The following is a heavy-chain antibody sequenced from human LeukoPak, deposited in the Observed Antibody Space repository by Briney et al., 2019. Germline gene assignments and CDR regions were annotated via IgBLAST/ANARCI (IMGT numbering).Heavy chain of an antibody. J-gene: IGHJ4*02. CDR1: GFTFSSYS. D-gene: IGHD2-15*01. CDR2: ISSSSSTI. CDR3: ARDRGTFLIGGTGDFDY. Sequence: PGGSLRLSCAASGFTFSSYSMNWVRQAPGKGLEWVSYISSSSSTIYYADSVKGRFTISRDNAKNSLYLQMNSLRAEDTAVYYCARDRGTFLIGGTGDFDYWGQGTLVTVSS. V-gene: IGHV3-48*01.